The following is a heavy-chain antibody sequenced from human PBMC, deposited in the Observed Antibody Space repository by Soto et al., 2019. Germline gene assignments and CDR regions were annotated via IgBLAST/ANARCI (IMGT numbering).Heavy chain of an antibody. V-gene: IGHV3-23*01. J-gene: IGHJ4*02. CDR2: ISGSGGST. D-gene: IGHD3-10*01. Sequence: EVQVLDSGGGLVQPGGSLRLSCAASGFTFTNYPMAWVRQAPAKGLEWVSTISGSGGSTFYADSVQGRFTISRDNSKNTVYLQMNSLRVEDTAVYYCANRPLRFEGSYCDYWGQGTLVTVSS. CDR1: GFTFTNYP. CDR3: ANRPLRFEGSYCDY.